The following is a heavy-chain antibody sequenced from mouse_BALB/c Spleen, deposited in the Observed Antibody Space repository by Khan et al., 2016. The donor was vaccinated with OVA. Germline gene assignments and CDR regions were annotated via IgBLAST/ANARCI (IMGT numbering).Heavy chain of an antibody. CDR3: ARTARIKY. V-gene: IGHV3-2*02. Sequence: VQLVQSGPGLVKPSQSLSLTCTVTGYSITSGYGWNWIRQFPGNKLEWMGYISHIGSTNYNPSLKSRIPFTLDTSKNQFLLQWNAVTTEDTDTYYCARTARIKYWGQGTTLTVSS. CDR2: ISHIGST. D-gene: IGHD1-2*01. CDR1: GYSITSGYG. J-gene: IGHJ2*01.